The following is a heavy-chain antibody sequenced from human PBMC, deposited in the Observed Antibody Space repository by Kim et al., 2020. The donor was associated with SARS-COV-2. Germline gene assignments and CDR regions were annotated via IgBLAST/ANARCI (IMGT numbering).Heavy chain of an antibody. J-gene: IGHJ4*02. V-gene: IGHV4-59*08. CDR3: ARLDGDTAMDY. Sequence: SETLSLTCTVSGSSISSYYWSWIRQPPGKGLEWIGYIYYSGSTNYNPSLKSRVTISVDTSKNQFSLKLSSVTAADTAVYYCARLDGDTAMDYWGQGTLVT. D-gene: IGHD5-18*01. CDR2: IYYSGST. CDR1: GSSISSYY.